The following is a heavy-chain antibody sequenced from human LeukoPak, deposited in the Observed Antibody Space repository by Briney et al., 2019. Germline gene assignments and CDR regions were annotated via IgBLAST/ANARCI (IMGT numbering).Heavy chain of an antibody. Sequence: PGGSLRLSCAASGFTFSSYAMSWVRQAPGKGLEWVSAISGSGGSTYYADSVKGRFTISRDNSKNTLYLQMNSLRAEDTAVYYCAKANSGWYRARRYYFDYWGQGTLVTVSS. CDR2: ISGSGGST. CDR1: GFTFSSYA. D-gene: IGHD6-19*01. V-gene: IGHV3-23*01. CDR3: AKANSGWYRARRYYFDY. J-gene: IGHJ4*02.